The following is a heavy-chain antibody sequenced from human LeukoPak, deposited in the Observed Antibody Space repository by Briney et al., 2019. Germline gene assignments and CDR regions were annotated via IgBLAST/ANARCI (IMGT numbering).Heavy chain of an antibody. CDR3: ARDPPTAPYSANWAANYFDP. D-gene: IGHD1-1*01. CDR2: ISYDGSQN. V-gene: IGHV3-30*04. CDR1: GFSFRTSA. J-gene: IGHJ5*02. Sequence: GGSLRLSCAASGFSFRTSAMHWVRQTLGKRLEWVALISYDGSQNFLAEPLKGRLSISRDNSKNTLYLQMNSLRLDDTAIYYCARDPPTAPYSANWAANYFDPWGQGTLVTVSS.